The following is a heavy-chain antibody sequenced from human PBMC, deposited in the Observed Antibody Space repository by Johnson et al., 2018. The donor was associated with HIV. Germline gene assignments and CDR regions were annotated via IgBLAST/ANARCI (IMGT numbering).Heavy chain of an antibody. Sequence: QMQLVESGGGLVQPGGSLRLSCAASGFTFSSYAMSWVRQAPGKGLEWVAVIWYDGSNKYYADSVKGRFTISRDNSKNTLYLQMNSLRAEDTAVYYCARDFKDSSSWYGAFDIWGQGTMVTVSS. J-gene: IGHJ3*02. CDR2: IWYDGSNK. D-gene: IGHD6-13*01. CDR1: GFTFSSYA. CDR3: ARDFKDSSSWYGAFDI. V-gene: IGHV3-30*04.